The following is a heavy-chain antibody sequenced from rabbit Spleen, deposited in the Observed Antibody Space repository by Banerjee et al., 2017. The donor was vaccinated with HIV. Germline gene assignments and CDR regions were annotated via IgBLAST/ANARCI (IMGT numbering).Heavy chain of an antibody. CDR3: ARDHYGGWGYALAL. J-gene: IGHJ4*01. V-gene: IGHV1S45*01. CDR1: GFSFSSSDY. Sequence: QEQLVESGGGLVQPEGSLTLTCRASGFSFSSSDYMCWVRQAPGKGLEWISCIAGSSSGFTYSATWAKGRFTCSKTSSTTVTLQMTSLTAADTATYFCARDHYGGWGYALALWGPGTLVTVS. CDR2: IAGSSSGFT. D-gene: IGHD4-1*01.